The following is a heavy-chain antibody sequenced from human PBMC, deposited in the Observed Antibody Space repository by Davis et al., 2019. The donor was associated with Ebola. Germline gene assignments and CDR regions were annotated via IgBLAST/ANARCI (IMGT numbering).Heavy chain of an antibody. Sequence: GESLKISCAASGFTFSSYGMHWVRQAPGKGLEWVAVISYDGSNKYYADSVKGRFTISRDNSKNTLYLQMNSLRAEDTAVYYCAKTRGYCTNGVCSYYFDYWGQGTLVTVSS. CDR2: ISYDGSNK. CDR3: AKTRGYCTNGVCSYYFDY. CDR1: GFTFSSYG. D-gene: IGHD2-8*01. J-gene: IGHJ4*02. V-gene: IGHV3-30*18.